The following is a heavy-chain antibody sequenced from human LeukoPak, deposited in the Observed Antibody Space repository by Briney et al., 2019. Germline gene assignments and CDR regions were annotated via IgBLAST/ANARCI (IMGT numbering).Heavy chain of an antibody. CDR1: GFTFSSCG. CDR2: IWYDGSNK. D-gene: IGHD5-24*01. CDR3: ARAQLGPYYYYYYDLDV. J-gene: IGHJ6*03. V-gene: IGHV3-33*01. Sequence: GSLRLSCAASGFTFSSCGMHWVRQGPGRGLEWVAVIWYDGSNKYYADSVKGRSTISRDNSKNTLYLQMNSLRAEDTAVYYCARAQLGPYYYYYYDLDVWGKGTTVTVYS.